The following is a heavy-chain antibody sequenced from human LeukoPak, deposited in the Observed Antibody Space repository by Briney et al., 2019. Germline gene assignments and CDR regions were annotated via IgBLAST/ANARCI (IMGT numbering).Heavy chain of an antibody. J-gene: IGHJ4*02. V-gene: IGHV4-59*01. CDR1: GASISSYY. D-gene: IGHD1-26*01. Sequence: SETLSLTCTVSGASISSYYWSWIRQPPGKGLEWIGYIYYSGSTHYNPSLQSRVTISIDTSKNQFSLKLSSVTAADTAVYYCARSIYSGTSNFDYWGQGTLVTVSS. CDR3: ARSIYSGTSNFDY. CDR2: IYYSGST.